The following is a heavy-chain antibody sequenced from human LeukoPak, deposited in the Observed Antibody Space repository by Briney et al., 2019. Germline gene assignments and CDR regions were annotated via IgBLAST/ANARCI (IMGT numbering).Heavy chain of an antibody. D-gene: IGHD3-3*01. CDR2: INHSGST. CDR3: ARGLFWSGSIVGY. V-gene: IGHV4-34*01. CDR1: GGSFSGYY. J-gene: IGHJ4*02. Sequence: SETLSLTCAVYGGSFSGYYWSWIRQPPGKGLEWIGEINHSGSTNYNPSLKSRVTISVDTSKNQFSLKLSSVTAADTAVYYCARGLFWSGSIVGYWGQGTLVTVSS.